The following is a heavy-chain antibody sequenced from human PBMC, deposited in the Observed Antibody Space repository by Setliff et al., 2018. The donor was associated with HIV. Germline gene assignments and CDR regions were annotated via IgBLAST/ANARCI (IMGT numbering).Heavy chain of an antibody. J-gene: IGHJ4*02. D-gene: IGHD3-22*01. CDR2: IDTNTGKP. CDR3: ARAGAYYYDGSGYKIFTHFDS. V-gene: IGHV7-4-1*02. CDR1: GYSLNKYG. Sequence: SVKVSCKASGYSLNKYGMNWVRQAPGQGLEWMGWIDTNTGKPTYVQGTTGRFAFSLDTSVNATYLQITALKTEDTAVYYCARAGAYYYDGSGYKIFTHFDSWGQGTLVTVSS.